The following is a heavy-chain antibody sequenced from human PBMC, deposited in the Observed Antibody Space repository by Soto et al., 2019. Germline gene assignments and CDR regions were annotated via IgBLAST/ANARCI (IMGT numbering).Heavy chain of an antibody. D-gene: IGHD1-7*01. J-gene: IGHJ4*02. CDR1: GFTFSSYD. CDR3: VRRVSGNYDY. V-gene: IGHV3-64*01. Sequence: EVQLAESGGGMVQPGGSLRLSCVASGFTFSSYDMHWVRQAPGKGLEYVSSISSNGGTTYYGNSVKGRFTISRDNSKNXXXLXXXSLRAEDMAVYYCVRRVSGNYDYWGQGTLVTVSS. CDR2: ISSNGGTT.